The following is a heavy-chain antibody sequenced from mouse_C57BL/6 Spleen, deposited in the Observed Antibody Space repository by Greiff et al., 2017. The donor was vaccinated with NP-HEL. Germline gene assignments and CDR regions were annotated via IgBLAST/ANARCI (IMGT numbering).Heavy chain of an antibody. CDR3: ARCAGSSYDWYFDV. D-gene: IGHD1-1*01. CDR1: GYTFTSYW. J-gene: IGHJ1*03. V-gene: IGHV1-69*01. Sequence: VQLQQPGAELVMPGASVKLSCKASGYTFTSYWMHWVKQRPGQGLEWIGEIDPSDSYTNYNQKFKGKSTLTVDKSSSTAYMQLSSLTSEDSAVYYCARCAGSSYDWYFDVWGTGTTVTVSS. CDR2: IDPSDSYT.